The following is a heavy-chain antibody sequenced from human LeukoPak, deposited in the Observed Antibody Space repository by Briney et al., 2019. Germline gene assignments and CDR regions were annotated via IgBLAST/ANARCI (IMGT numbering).Heavy chain of an antibody. J-gene: IGHJ4*02. CDR2: INHSGST. CDR3: ARGRLYYYDSSGYYSPEGGFFDY. CDR1: GGSFSGYY. V-gene: IGHV4-34*01. Sequence: PSETLSLTCAVYGGSFSGYYWSWIRQPPGKGLEWIGEINHSGSTNYNPSLKSRVTISVDTSKNQFSPKLSSVTAADTAVYYCARGRLYYYDSSGYYSPEGGFFDYWGQGTLVTVSS. D-gene: IGHD3-22*01.